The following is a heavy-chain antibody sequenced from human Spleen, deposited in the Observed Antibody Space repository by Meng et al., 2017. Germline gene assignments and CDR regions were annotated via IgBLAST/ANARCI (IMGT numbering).Heavy chain of an antibody. CDR3: ARDYEPVAITPYGMDV. J-gene: IGHJ6*02. Sequence: GGYLRLSCAASGFTFSSYSMNWVRQAPGKGLEWVSSISSSSSYIYYADSVKGRFTISRDNAKNSLYLQMNSLRAEDTAVYYCARDYEPVAITPYGMDVWGQGTTVTVSS. D-gene: IGHD3-22*01. V-gene: IGHV3-21*01. CDR2: ISSSSSYI. CDR1: GFTFSSYS.